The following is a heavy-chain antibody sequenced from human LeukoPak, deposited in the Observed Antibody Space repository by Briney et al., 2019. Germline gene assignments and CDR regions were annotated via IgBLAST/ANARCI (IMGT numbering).Heavy chain of an antibody. CDR3: VRGLILVVQGAIDY. CDR2: ISASGGSA. D-gene: IGHD2-2*02. V-gene: IGHV3-23*01. J-gene: IGHJ4*02. CDR1: GFTFSDHA. Sequence: GGSLRLSCAASGFTFSDHAMIWVRRAPGKGLEWVSGISASGGSAFYTDSVKGRFIIHRENSANTVYLQMDSLRVDDTAEYYCVRGLILVVQGAIDYWGQGVLVTVSS.